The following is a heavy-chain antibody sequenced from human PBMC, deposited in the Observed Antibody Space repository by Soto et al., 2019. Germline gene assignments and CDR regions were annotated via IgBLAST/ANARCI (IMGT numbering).Heavy chain of an antibody. J-gene: IGHJ6*02. CDR2: ISYDGSNK. Sequence: QVQLVESGGGVVQPGRSLRLSCAASGFTFSSYAMHWVRQAPGKGLEWVAVISYDGSNKYYADSVKGRFTISRDNSKNTLYLQLNSLRAEDTAVYYCARVQQSGMDVWGQGTTVTVSS. V-gene: IGHV3-30-3*01. D-gene: IGHD6-13*01. CDR3: ARVQQSGMDV. CDR1: GFTFSSYA.